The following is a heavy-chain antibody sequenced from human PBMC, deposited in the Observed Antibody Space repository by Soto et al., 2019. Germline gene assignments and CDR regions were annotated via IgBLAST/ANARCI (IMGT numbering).Heavy chain of an antibody. CDR1: GYSFTSYW. CDR3: ARRAAAAFDAFDI. V-gene: IGHV5-51*01. Sequence: GESLKLSCTGSGYSFTSYWIGWVRQMPGKGLEWMGIIYPGDSDTRYSPSFQGQVTISADKSISTAYLQWSSLKAPDTAMYYCARRAAAAFDAFDIWGQGTMVTVSS. D-gene: IGHD6-13*01. CDR2: IYPGDSDT. J-gene: IGHJ3*02.